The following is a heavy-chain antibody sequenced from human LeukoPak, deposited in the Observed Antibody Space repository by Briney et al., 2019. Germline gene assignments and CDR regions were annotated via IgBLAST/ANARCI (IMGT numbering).Heavy chain of an antibody. CDR3: AKDRVTFGGVIVTLFDY. CDR1: GFTFDAYA. CDR2: ITWNSGSI. Sequence: PGGSLRLSCAASGFTFDAYAMHWVRQAPGKGLEWVSGITWNSGSIGYADSVKGRFTISRDNAKNSLYLQMNSLRAEDTALYYCAKDRVTFGGVIVTLFDYWGQGTLVTVSS. J-gene: IGHJ4*02. D-gene: IGHD3-16*02. V-gene: IGHV3-9*01.